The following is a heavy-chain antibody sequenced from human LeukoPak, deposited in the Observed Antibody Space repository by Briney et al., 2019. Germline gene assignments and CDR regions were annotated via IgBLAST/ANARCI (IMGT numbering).Heavy chain of an antibody. D-gene: IGHD4-23*01. Sequence: GGSLRLSCAASGFTFSSYEMNWVRQAPGKGLEWVSYISSSGSTIYYADSVKGRFTISRDNAKNSLYLQMNSLRAEDTAVYYCARVGLRWSREDYWGQGTLVTVSS. CDR1: GFTFSSYE. J-gene: IGHJ4*02. CDR2: ISSSGSTI. CDR3: ARVGLRWSREDY. V-gene: IGHV3-48*03.